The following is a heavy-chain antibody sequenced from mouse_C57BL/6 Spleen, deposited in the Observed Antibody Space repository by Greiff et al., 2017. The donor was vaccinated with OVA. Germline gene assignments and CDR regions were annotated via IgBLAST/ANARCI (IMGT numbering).Heavy chain of an antibody. V-gene: IGHV1-52*01. Sequence: QVQLQQPGAELVRPGSSVKLSGKASGYTFTSYWMHWVKQRPIQGLEWIGNIDPSDSETHYNQKFKDKATLTVDKSSSTAYMQLSSLTSEDSAVYYCARGGLAGTRGDAMDYWGQGTSVTVSS. D-gene: IGHD4-1*01. CDR1: GYTFTSYW. J-gene: IGHJ4*01. CDR3: ARGGLAGTRGDAMDY. CDR2: IDPSDSET.